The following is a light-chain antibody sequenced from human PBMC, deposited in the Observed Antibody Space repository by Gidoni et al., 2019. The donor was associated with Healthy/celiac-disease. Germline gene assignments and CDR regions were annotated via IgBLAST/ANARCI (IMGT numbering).Light chain of an antibody. CDR2: GAS. J-gene: IGKJ5*01. Sequence: ERVMTQSPATLSVAPGERATITCRASQSVSSNLSWYQQKPGQAPRLLIYGASTTATGIPARFSGSGSVTEFTLTISSLQSEDFAVYYCQQYNNWPPITFGQGTRLEIK. CDR1: QSVSSN. CDR3: QQYNNWPPIT. V-gene: IGKV3-15*01.